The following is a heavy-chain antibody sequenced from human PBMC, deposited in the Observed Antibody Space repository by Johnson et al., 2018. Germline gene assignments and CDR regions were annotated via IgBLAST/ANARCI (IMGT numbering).Heavy chain of an antibody. Sequence: QVQLVQSGGGVVQPGRSLRLSCAASGFTFSSYGMHWVRQAPGKGLEWVAVIWYDGSIKYYADSVKGRFTTSRDNSTNTLYRQMNSLRAEDTAVDYCARAVGRWNDAFDIWGQGTMVTVS. J-gene: IGHJ3*02. CDR2: IWYDGSIK. CDR3: ARAVGRWNDAFDI. D-gene: IGHD4-23*01. V-gene: IGHV3-33*01. CDR1: GFTFSSYG.